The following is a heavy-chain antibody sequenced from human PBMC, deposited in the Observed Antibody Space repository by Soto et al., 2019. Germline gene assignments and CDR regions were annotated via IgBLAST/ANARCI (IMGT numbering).Heavy chain of an antibody. J-gene: IGHJ5*02. CDR1: GFTFSSYS. V-gene: IGHV3-48*01. D-gene: IGHD6-19*01. CDR2: ISSSSSTI. Sequence: GGSLRLSCAASGFTFSSYSMNWVRQAPGKGLEWVSYISSSSSTIYYADSVKGRFTISRDXAXXXXXXXXXXXXAKDXXXXXXXXXRYSSGWYTDRWFDPWGQGTLVTVSS. CDR3: XXXRYSSGWYTDRWFDP.